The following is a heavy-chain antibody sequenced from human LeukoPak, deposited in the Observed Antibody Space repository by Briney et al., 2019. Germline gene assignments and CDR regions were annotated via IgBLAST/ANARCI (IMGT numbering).Heavy chain of an antibody. Sequence: PSETLSLTCTVSGGSISSSSYYWGWIRQPPGKGLEWIGEINHSGSTNYNPSLKSRVTISVDTSKNQFSLKLSSVTAADTAVYYCARVPRREAAAGTNWGQGTLVTVSS. CDR1: GGSISSSSYY. CDR3: ARVPRREAAAGTN. V-gene: IGHV4-39*07. CDR2: INHSGST. D-gene: IGHD6-13*01. J-gene: IGHJ4*02.